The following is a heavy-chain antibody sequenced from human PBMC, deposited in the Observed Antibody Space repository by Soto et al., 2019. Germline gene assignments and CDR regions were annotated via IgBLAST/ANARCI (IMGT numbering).Heavy chain of an antibody. J-gene: IGHJ4*02. CDR3: ARDDYGDYAAAY. Sequence: ASVTVSCRASVGTFISYAISWVRQAPGQGLEWMGGIIPIFGTANYAQKFQGRVTITADKSTSTAYMELSSLRSEDTAVYYCARDDYGDYAAAYWGQGTLVTVSS. CDR2: IIPIFGTA. V-gene: IGHV1-69*06. D-gene: IGHD4-17*01. CDR1: VGTFISYA.